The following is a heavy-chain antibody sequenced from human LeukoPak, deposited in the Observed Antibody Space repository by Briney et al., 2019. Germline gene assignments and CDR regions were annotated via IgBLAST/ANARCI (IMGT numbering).Heavy chain of an antibody. CDR2: ISYDGSNK. D-gene: IGHD2-2*01. V-gene: IGHV3-30-3*01. CDR3: ARDLVKYQLLWGAFDI. CDR1: GFTFSSYA. J-gene: IGHJ3*02. Sequence: PGGSLRLSCAAPGFTFSSYAMHWVRQAPGKGLEWVAVISYDGSNKYYADSVKGRFTISRDNSKNTLYLQMNSLRAEDTAVYYCARDLVKYQLLWGAFDIWGQGTMVTVSS.